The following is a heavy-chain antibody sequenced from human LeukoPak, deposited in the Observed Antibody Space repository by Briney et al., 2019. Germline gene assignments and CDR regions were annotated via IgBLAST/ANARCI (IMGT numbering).Heavy chain of an antibody. CDR3: ARIPPWGYYYMDV. V-gene: IGHV4-59*01. CDR1: GGSISSYY. J-gene: IGHJ6*03. Sequence: SETLSLTCTVSGGSISSYYWSWIRQPPGKGLEWIGYIYYSGSTNDNPSLKSRVTISVDTSKNQFSLKLSSVTAADTAVYYCARIPPWGYYYMDVWGKGTTVTISS. D-gene: IGHD2-21*01. CDR2: IYYSGST.